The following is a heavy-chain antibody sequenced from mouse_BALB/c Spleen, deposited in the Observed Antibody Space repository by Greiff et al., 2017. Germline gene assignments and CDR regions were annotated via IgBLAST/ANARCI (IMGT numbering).Heavy chain of an antibody. V-gene: IGHV1-66*01. Sequence: QVQLKESGPELVKPGASVKISCKASGYSFTSYYIHWVKQRPGQGLEWIGWIFPGSGNTKYNEKFKGKATLTADTSSSTAYMQLSSLTSEDSAVYFCAREGVLRGPDYWGQGTTLTVSS. CDR3: AREGVLRGPDY. J-gene: IGHJ2*01. CDR2: IFPGSGNT. CDR1: GYSFTSYY. D-gene: IGHD1-1*01.